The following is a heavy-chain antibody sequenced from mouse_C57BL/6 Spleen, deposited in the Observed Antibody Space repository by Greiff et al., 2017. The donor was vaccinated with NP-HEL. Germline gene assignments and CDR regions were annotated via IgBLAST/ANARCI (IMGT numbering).Heavy chain of an antibody. CDR2: INPNNGGT. D-gene: IGHD1-1*02. V-gene: IGHV1-26*01. CDR3: ASPYGYEAMDY. J-gene: IGHJ4*01. Sequence: VQLQQSGPELVKPGASVKISCKASGYTFTDYYMNWVKQSHGKSLEWIGDINPNNGGTSYNQKFKGKATLTVDKSSSTAYMELRSLTSEDSAVYYCASPYGYEAMDYWGQGTSVTVSS. CDR1: GYTFTDYY.